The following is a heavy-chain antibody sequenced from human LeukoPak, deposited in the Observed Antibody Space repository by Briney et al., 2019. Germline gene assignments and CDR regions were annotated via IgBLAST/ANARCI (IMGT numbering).Heavy chain of an antibody. CDR1: GFIFSQYS. J-gene: IGHJ5*02. Sequence: GGSLRLSCPASGFIFSQYSMNWVRQAPGKGLEWVSHIRSSSETFYADSVKGRFTISRDNARNSLYLQMNNLRGEDTAIYYCARDAGNSGYGCDLWGQGTLVTVSS. CDR2: IRSSSET. CDR3: ARDAGNSGYGCDL. D-gene: IGHD5-12*01. V-gene: IGHV3-48*01.